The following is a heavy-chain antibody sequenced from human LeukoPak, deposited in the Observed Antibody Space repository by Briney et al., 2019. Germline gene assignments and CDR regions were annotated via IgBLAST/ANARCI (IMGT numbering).Heavy chain of an antibody. CDR2: ISAYNGNT. Sequence: ASVKVSCKASGYTFTSYGISWVRQAPGQGLEWMGWISAYNGNTNYAQKLQGRVTMTTDTSTSTAYMGLRSLRSDDTAVYYCARGRLRWSFDAFDIWGQGTMVTVSS. CDR3: ARGRLRWSFDAFDI. J-gene: IGHJ3*02. D-gene: IGHD4-17*01. V-gene: IGHV1-18*01. CDR1: GYTFTSYG.